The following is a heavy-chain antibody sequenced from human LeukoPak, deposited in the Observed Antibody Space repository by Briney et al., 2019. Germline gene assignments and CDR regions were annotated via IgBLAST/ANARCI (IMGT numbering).Heavy chain of an antibody. Sequence: PSETLSLTCTVSGGPISTYYWSWIRQPPGKGLEWIAYIYYSGSTNYNPSLKSRVTISVDTSKNQFSLKLSSVTAADTAVYYCAREPGYYYYYYMDVWGKGTTVTVSS. V-gene: IGHV4-59*12. CDR1: GGPISTYY. CDR3: AREPGYYYYYYMDV. J-gene: IGHJ6*03. CDR2: IYYSGST.